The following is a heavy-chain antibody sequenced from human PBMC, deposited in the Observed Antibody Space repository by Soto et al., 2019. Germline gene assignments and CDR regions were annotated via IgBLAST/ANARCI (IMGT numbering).Heavy chain of an antibody. CDR2: IKNRADGGTT. CDR3: TTDPGDYEDF. Sequence: VQLVESGGGVVQPGRSLRLSCAASGITFTNAWMSWVRQAPGKGLEWVGRIKNRADGGTTDYAAPVRGRFTISRDDSKNTLFLQMNSLEAEDTAVYYCTTDPGDYEDFWGQGTLVTVSS. CDR1: GITFTNAW. J-gene: IGHJ4*02. D-gene: IGHD4-17*01. V-gene: IGHV3-15*01.